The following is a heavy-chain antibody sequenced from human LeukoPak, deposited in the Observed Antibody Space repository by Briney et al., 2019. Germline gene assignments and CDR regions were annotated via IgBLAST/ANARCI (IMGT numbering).Heavy chain of an antibody. CDR2: IIPIFGTA. CDR3: ARVGAIWFGDDAFDI. V-gene: IGHV1-69*13. CDR1: GGTFSSYA. Sequence: SVKVSCKASGGTFSSYAISWVRQAPGQGGEWMGGIIPIFGTANYAQKFQGRVTITADESTSTAYMELSSLRSEDTAVYYCARVGAIWFGDDAFDIWGQGTMVTVSS. J-gene: IGHJ3*02. D-gene: IGHD3-10*01.